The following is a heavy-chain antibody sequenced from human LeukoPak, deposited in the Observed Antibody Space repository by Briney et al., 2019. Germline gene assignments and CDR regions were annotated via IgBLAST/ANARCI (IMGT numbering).Heavy chain of an antibody. CDR2: ISSSSSYI. V-gene: IGHV3-21*01. Sequence: GGSLRLSCAASGFTFSSYSMNWVRQAPGKGLEWVSSISSSSSYIYYADSVKGRFTISRDNAKNSLYLQMNSLRAEDTAVYYCARDLSMATSYLDAFDIWGQGTMVTVSS. CDR3: ARDLSMATSYLDAFDI. J-gene: IGHJ3*02. D-gene: IGHD5-24*01. CDR1: GFTFSSYS.